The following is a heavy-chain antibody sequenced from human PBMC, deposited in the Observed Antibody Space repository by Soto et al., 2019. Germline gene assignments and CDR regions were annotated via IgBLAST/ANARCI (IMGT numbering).Heavy chain of an antibody. CDR2: IYYSGST. J-gene: IGHJ6*02. Sequence: PSETLSLTCTVSGGSISSYYWSWIRQPPGKGLEWIGYIYYSGSTNYNPSLKSRVTISVDTSKNQFSLKLSSVTAADTAVYYCARVGRGYSYGRHYHYYGMDVWGQGTTVTVSS. CDR3: ARVGRGYSYGRHYHYYGMDV. V-gene: IGHV4-59*01. CDR1: GGSISSYY. D-gene: IGHD5-18*01.